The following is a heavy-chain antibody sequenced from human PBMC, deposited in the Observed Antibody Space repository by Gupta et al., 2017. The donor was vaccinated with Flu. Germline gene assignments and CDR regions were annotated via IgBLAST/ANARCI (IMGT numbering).Heavy chain of an antibody. CDR2: FDPEDGET. CDR3: ATGGAERDAFDI. V-gene: IGHV1-24*01. J-gene: IGHJ3*02. D-gene: IGHD1-1*01. Sequence: QVQLVQSGAEVKKPGASVKVSCKVSGYTLTELSMHWVRQAPGKGLEWMGGFDPEDGETIYAQKFQGRVTMTEDTSTETAYMELRSLRSEDTAVYYFATGGAERDAFDIWGQGTMVTVSS. CDR1: GYTLTELS.